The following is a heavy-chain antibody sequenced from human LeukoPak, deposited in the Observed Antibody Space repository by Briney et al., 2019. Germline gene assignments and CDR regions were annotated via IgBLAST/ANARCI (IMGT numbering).Heavy chain of an antibody. CDR2: IKQDGSEK. Sequence: GGSLRLSCAASGFTFSSYWMSWVRQAPGKGLEWVANIKQDGSEKYYVDSVKGRFTISRDNAKNSLYLQMNSLRAEDTAVYYCARAFAYGSGGHYKGSWGQGTLVNVSS. CDR1: GFTFSSYW. J-gene: IGHJ5*02. D-gene: IGHD3-10*01. V-gene: IGHV3-7*01. CDR3: ARAFAYGSGGHYKGS.